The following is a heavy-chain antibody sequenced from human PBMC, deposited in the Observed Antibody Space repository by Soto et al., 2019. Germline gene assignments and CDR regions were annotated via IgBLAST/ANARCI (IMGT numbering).Heavy chain of an antibody. CDR2: IYWDDDQ. CDR3: ARFLWSSTSLYYFDY. Sequence: QITLKESGPTLVKPTQTLTLTCTFSGFSLTTSGVGVGWIRQPPGKALEWLALIYWDDDQRYSPSLKSRLTIPKDNPKNQVVLTMTNIDPVDTATYYCARFLWSSTSLYYFDYWGQGTLVTVSS. J-gene: IGHJ4*02. CDR1: GFSLTTSGVG. D-gene: IGHD2-2*01. V-gene: IGHV2-5*02.